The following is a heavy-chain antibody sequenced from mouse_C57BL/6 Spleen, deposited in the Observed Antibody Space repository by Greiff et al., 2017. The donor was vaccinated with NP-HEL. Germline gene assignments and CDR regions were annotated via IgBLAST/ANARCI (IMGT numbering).Heavy chain of an antibody. D-gene: IGHD1-1*01. CDR3: ARTDYYGSSSFAY. Sequence: DVKLVESGGDLVKPGGSLKLSCAASGFTFSSYGMSWVRQTPDKRLEWVATISSGGSYTYYPDSVKGRFTISRDNAKNTLYLQMSSLKSEDTAMYYCARTDYYGSSSFAYWGQGTLVTVSA. CDR2: ISSGGSYT. J-gene: IGHJ3*01. V-gene: IGHV5-6*02. CDR1: GFTFSSYG.